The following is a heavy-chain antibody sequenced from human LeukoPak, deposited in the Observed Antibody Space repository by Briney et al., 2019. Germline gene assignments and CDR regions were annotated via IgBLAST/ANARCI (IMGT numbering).Heavy chain of an antibody. CDR1: GSIFSDYA. CDR2: ISGPGGNT. V-gene: IGHV3-23*01. Sequence: GGSLRLSCAASGSIFSDYAMNWVRQAPGKGLQWVSSISGPGGNTYYADSVRGRFTISRDNSKNTLYLQMNSLRAEETALYYCAKSGRGYSYGDFAYWGQGTLVTVSS. J-gene: IGHJ4*02. D-gene: IGHD5-18*01. CDR3: AKSGRGYSYGDFAY.